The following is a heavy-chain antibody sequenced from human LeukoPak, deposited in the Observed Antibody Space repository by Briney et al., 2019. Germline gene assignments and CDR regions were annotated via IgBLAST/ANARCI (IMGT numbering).Heavy chain of an antibody. J-gene: IGHJ4*02. D-gene: IGHD3-10*01. CDR1: GFTFSSYA. CDR3: AKAQPLHRSGPFDY. V-gene: IGHV3-23*01. CDR2: IGGTGGTT. Sequence: PGGSLRLSCAASGFTFSSYAMSWVRQAPGKGLEWVSTIGGTGGTTYYADSVKGRFTISRDNSKNTLYLQMNSLRAEDTAVYYCAKAQPLHRSGPFDYWGKGTLVTVSS.